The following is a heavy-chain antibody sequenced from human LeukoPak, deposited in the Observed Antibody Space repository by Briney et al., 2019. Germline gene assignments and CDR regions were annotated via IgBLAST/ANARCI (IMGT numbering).Heavy chain of an antibody. D-gene: IGHD6-19*01. V-gene: IGHV3-7*01. CDR3: ARLTVAGTRGVINWFDP. CDR2: IKQDGSEK. Sequence: GGSLRLSCAASGFTFSSYWMSWVRQAPGKGLEWVANIKQDGSEKYYVDSVKGRFTISRDNAKNSLYLQMNGLRAEDTAVYYCARLTVAGTRGVINWFDPWGQGTLVTVSS. J-gene: IGHJ5*02. CDR1: GFTFSSYW.